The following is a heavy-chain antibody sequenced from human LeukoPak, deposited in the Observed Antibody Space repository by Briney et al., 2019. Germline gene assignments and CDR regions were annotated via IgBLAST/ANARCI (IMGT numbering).Heavy chain of an antibody. V-gene: IGHV3-11*04. CDR1: GFTFSDYY. CDR3: ARADCSSASCYEFDY. CDR2: IRSSGSIK. D-gene: IGHD2-2*01. Sequence: GGSLRLSCAASGFTFSDYYMSWIRQAPGKGLEWVSYIRSSGSIKFYADSVRGRFTISRDNAKNSLYLQMNRLRAEDTAVYYCARADCSSASCYEFDYWGQGTLVTVSS. J-gene: IGHJ4*02.